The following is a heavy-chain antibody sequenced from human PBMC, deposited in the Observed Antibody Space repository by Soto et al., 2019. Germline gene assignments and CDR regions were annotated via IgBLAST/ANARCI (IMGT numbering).Heavy chain of an antibody. D-gene: IGHD3-10*01. CDR1: GGTFSSYT. Sequence: ASVKVSCKASGGTFSSYTISWVRQAPGQGLEWMGRIIPILGIANYAQKFQGRVTITADKSTSTAYMELSSLRSEDTAVYYCAREEELLWFGREKNYYYNGMDVWGQGTTVTVSS. CDR3: AREEELLWFGREKNYYYNGMDV. J-gene: IGHJ6*02. V-gene: IGHV1-69*04. CDR2: IIPILGIA.